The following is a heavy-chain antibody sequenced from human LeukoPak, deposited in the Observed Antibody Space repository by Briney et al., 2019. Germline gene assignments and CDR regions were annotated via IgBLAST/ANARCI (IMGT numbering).Heavy chain of an antibody. Sequence: PSETLSLTCTVSGGSINSYYWNWIRQPPVKGLEWIGYIYHSGSTNYNPSLKSRVTISLDTSKNQFSLKLTSVTAADTAIYYCARVGGMTTINNAAFDIWGQGTMVTVSS. CDR1: GGSINSYY. D-gene: IGHD5-24*01. CDR2: IYHSGST. CDR3: ARVGGMTTINNAAFDI. J-gene: IGHJ3*02. V-gene: IGHV4-59*01.